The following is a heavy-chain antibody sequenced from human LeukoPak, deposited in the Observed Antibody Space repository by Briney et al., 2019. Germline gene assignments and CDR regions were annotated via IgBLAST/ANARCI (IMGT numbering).Heavy chain of an antibody. CDR1: GGSISSYY. CDR3: ARGSLFSAGNWFDP. CDR2: IYTSGST. J-gene: IGHJ5*02. V-gene: IGHV4-4*07. D-gene: IGHD1-26*01. Sequence: PSETLSLTCTVSGGSISSYYWSWIRQPAGKGPEWIGRIYTSGSTNYNPSLKSRVTMSVDTSKNQFSLKLSSVTAADTAVYYCARGSLFSAGNWFDPWGQGTLVTVSS.